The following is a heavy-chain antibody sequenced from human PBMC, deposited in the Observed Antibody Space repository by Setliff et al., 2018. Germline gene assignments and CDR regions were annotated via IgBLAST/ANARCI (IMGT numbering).Heavy chain of an antibody. CDR1: GGTFSDYY. D-gene: IGHD3-16*01. V-gene: IGHV4-34*01. CDR2: INHSRST. J-gene: IGHJ6*03. Sequence: PSETLSLTCAAYGGTFSDYYWTWIRQPPGKGLEWVGEINHSRSTNYNPSLKSRVTISVDTSKNQFSLKLSSVTAADTAVYYCARVGRALYYYYMDVWGKGTTVTVSS. CDR3: ARVGRALYYYYMDV.